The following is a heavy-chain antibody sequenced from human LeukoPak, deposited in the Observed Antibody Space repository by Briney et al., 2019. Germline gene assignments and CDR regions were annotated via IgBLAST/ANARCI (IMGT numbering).Heavy chain of an antibody. J-gene: IGHJ3*02. CDR1: GFTFSSYA. CDR3: AREAGIVGADDAFDI. CDR2: ISYDGSNK. Sequence: GGSLRLSCAASGFTFSSYAMHWVRQAPGKGLEWVAVISYDGSNKYYADSVKGRFTISRDNSKNTLYLQMNSLRAEDTAVYYCAREAGIVGADDAFDIWGQGTMVTVSS. V-gene: IGHV3-30-3*01. D-gene: IGHD1-26*01.